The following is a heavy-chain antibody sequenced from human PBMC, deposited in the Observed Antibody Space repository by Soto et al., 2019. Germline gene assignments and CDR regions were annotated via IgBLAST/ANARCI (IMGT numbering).Heavy chain of an antibody. V-gene: IGHV1-18*01. CDR1: AYTFSNYG. CDR2: ISLYSDGT. D-gene: IGHD2-2*01. J-gene: IGHJ5*02. Sequence: GXSVKVSCKTSAYTFSNYGITWVRQAPGQPLEWLGWISLYSDGTNYAQKFQGRVSMTTDTSTTTAYMELRSPRSDDTAVYYCARVVPGAEAWFGPWGQGTLATVSS. CDR3: ARVVPGAEAWFGP.